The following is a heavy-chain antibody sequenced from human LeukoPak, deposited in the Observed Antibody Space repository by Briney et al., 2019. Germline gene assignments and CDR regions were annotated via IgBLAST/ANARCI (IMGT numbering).Heavy chain of an antibody. Sequence: PPGGSLRLSCAASGFTFNSYAMIWVRQAPGKGLEWVSGISGSGGDTHYAESVKGRFTISRDNAKNSLYLQMNSLRAEDTAVYYCARDRVEWTTRFLVQYYYMDVWGKGTTVTVSS. CDR1: GFTFNSYA. D-gene: IGHD3-3*01. CDR3: ARDRVEWTTRFLVQYYYMDV. J-gene: IGHJ6*03. V-gene: IGHV3-23*01. CDR2: ISGSGGDT.